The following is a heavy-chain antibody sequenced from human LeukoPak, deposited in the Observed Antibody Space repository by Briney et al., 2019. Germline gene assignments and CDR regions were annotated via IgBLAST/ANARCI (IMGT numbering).Heavy chain of an antibody. CDR3: AKDLHDYLGGSYRGYFDS. V-gene: IGHV3-43*02. CDR2: ISGDGGRT. J-gene: IGHJ4*02. D-gene: IGHD3-16*02. CDR1: GFTFDYYA. Sequence: PGGSLSLSCATSGFTFDYYAMHWVRQIPGKAPEWVSLISGDGGRTKYADSVKGRFTMSRDHNKKSLYLQMNNLRNEDTALYYCAKDLHDYLGGSYRGYFDSWDQGMLVTVSS.